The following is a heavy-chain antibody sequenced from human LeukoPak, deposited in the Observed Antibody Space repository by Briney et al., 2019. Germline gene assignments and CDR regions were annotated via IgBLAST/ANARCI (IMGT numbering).Heavy chain of an antibody. J-gene: IGHJ4*02. CDR1: GGSISSRTYF. CDR3: ARRYGSGTVDY. CDR2: IYYSGST. Sequence: KSSETLSLTCTVSGGSISSRTYFWGWIRQPPGKGLEWIGTIYYSGSTYYNPSLKSRVTISVDTSKNQFSLELSSVTAADAAVYYCARRYGSGTVDYWGQGTLVTVSS. D-gene: IGHD3-10*01. V-gene: IGHV4-39*07.